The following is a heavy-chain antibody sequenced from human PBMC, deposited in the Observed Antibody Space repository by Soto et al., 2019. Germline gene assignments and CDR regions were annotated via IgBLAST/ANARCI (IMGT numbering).Heavy chain of an antibody. V-gene: IGHV3-21*01. CDR3: ARIVWNKYYCSGGSCYIDY. J-gene: IGHJ4*02. Sequence: PGGSLRLSCAASGFTFSSYSMNWVRQAPGKGLEWVSSISSSSSYIYYADSVKGRFTISRDNAKNSLYLQMNSLRAEDTAVYYCARIVWNKYYCSGGSCYIDYWGQGTLVTVSS. D-gene: IGHD2-15*01. CDR2: ISSSSSYI. CDR1: GFTFSSYS.